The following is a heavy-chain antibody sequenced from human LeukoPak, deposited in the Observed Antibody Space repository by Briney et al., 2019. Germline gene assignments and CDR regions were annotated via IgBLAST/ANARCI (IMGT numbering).Heavy chain of an antibody. CDR1: GFTFSGYD. D-gene: IGHD6-19*01. CDR3: ARDEAGYSSGWYWVY. J-gene: IGHJ4*02. Sequence: GGSLRLSCAASGFTFSGYDMNWVRQAPGKGLEWVSYISSSGSIIYYADSVKGRFTISRDNAKNSLYLQMNSLRAEDTAVYYGARDEAGYSSGWYWVYWGQGTLVTVSS. V-gene: IGHV3-48*03. CDR2: ISSSGSII.